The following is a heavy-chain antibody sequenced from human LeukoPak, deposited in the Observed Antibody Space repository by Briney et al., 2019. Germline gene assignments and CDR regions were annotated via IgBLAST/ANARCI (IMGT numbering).Heavy chain of an antibody. V-gene: IGHV4-39*07. CDR1: GGSISSSSYY. CDR3: ARAFTLYYYFWSGYYNENWFDP. CDR2: IYYSGST. D-gene: IGHD3-3*01. Sequence: SETRSLTCTVSGGSISSSSYYWGWIRQPPGKGLEWIGSIYYSGSTYYNPSLKSRVTISVDTSKNQFSLKLSSVTAADTAVYYCARAFTLYYYFWSGYYNENWFDPWGQGTLVTVSS. J-gene: IGHJ5*02.